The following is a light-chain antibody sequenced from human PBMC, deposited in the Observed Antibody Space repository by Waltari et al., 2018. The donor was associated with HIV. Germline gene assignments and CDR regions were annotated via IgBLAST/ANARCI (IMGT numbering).Light chain of an antibody. V-gene: IGLV3-1*01. CDR3: QAWDSSAVV. J-gene: IGLJ3*02. Sequence: SYDLSQPPSVSVSPGQTASITCSGDKLGDKYVSWYQQYPRQSPVLVIYQDDRRPSGIPERFSGSNSGTTATLTIGGTQTMDEADYYCQAWDSSAVVFGRGTKLTVL. CDR2: QDD. CDR1: KLGDKY.